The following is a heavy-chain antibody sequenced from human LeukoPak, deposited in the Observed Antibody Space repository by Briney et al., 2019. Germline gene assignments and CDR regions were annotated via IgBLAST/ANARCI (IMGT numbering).Heavy chain of an antibody. CDR2: INPSGGST. J-gene: IGHJ4*02. V-gene: IGHV1-46*01. D-gene: IGHD1-26*01. CDR1: GYTFTSYY. Sequence: GSSVKVSCKASGYTFTSYYMRWVRQAPGQGLDWMGIINPSGGSTSYAQKFQGRVTMTRDTSTSTVYMELSSLRSEDTAVYYCAREVGATDYWGQGTLVTVSS. CDR3: AREVGATDY.